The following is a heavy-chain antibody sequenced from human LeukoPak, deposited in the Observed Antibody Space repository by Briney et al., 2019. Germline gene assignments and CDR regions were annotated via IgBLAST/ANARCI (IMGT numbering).Heavy chain of an antibody. J-gene: IGHJ4*02. V-gene: IGHV3-15*01. CDR1: GFTFSNAW. Sequence: GGSLRLSCAASGFTFSNAWMSWVRQAPGKGLEWVGRIQSKTDGGTTDYAAPVKGRFTISRDDSKNTLYLQMNSLKTEDTAVYYCTPDSYGFDYWGQGTLVTVSS. CDR2: IQSKTDGGTT. CDR3: TPDSYGFDY. D-gene: IGHD5-18*01.